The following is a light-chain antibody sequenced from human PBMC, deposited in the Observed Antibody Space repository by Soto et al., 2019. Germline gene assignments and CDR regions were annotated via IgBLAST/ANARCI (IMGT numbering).Light chain of an antibody. V-gene: IGKV1-5*01. Sequence: DFRMTQSPSTLSASVGDRVTISCRASQSISRWLAWYQQKPGRAPKLLIYDVSSLKSGVPSRFSGSGSGTDFTLTISRLEPEDFAVYYCQQYGSSPLITFGQGTRLEIK. CDR1: QSISRW. CDR3: QQYGSSPLIT. J-gene: IGKJ5*01. CDR2: DVS.